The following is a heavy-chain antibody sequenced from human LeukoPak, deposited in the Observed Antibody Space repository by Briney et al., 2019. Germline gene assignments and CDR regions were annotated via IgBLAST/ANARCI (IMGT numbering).Heavy chain of an antibody. CDR2: IYSGGTT. J-gene: IGHJ4*02. CDR3: ASKLTTGY. V-gene: IGHV3-66*01. Sequence: PGGSLRLSCVVSGFTVSSNYMSWVRQAPGKGLEWVSVIYSGGTTNYADSVKGRFTVYRDNSKNTLYLQMNSLGAEDTAVYYCASKLTTGYWGQGTLVTVSS. CDR1: GFTVSSNY. D-gene: IGHD4-17*01.